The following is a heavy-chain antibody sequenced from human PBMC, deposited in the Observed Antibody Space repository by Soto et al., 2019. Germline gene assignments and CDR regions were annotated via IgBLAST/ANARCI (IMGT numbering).Heavy chain of an antibody. J-gene: IGHJ4*02. Sequence: GGSLRLSCAASGFTFSSYAMSWVRQAPGKGLEWVSAISGSGGSTYYADSVKGRFTISRDNSKNTLYLQMNSLRAEDTAVYYCAKDDQPPYNWNYGYWGQGTLVTVSS. CDR1: GFTFSSYA. V-gene: IGHV3-23*01. D-gene: IGHD1-7*01. CDR3: AKDDQPPYNWNYGY. CDR2: ISGSGGST.